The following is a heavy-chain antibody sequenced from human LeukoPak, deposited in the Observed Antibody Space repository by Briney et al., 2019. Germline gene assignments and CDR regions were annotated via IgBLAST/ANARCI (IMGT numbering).Heavy chain of an antibody. CDR2: ISAYNGNT. CDR1: GYTFTSYG. V-gene: IGHV1-18*01. CDR3: ARGGRNTRGYSYGSPTTVDY. J-gene: IGHJ4*02. Sequence: ASVKVSCKASGYTFTSYGLSWVRQAPGQGLEWMGWISAYNGNTNYAQKLQGRVTMTTDTSTSTAYMELRSLRSDDTAVYYCARGGRNTRGYSYGSPTTVDYWGQGTLVTVSS. D-gene: IGHD5-18*01.